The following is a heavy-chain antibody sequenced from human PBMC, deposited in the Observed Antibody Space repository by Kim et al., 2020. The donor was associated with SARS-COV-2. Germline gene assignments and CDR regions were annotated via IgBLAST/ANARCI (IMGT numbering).Heavy chain of an antibody. D-gene: IGHD3-22*01. CDR3: ATGGYYYDSSGLFDY. CDR2: ISAYNGNT. J-gene: IGHJ4*02. V-gene: IGHV1-18*04. Sequence: ASVKVSCKASGYTFTSYGISWVRQAPGQGLEWMGWISAYNGNTNYAQKLQGRVTMTTDTSTSTAYMELRSLRSDDTAVYYCATGGYYYDSSGLFDYWGQGTLVTVSS. CDR1: GYTFTSYG.